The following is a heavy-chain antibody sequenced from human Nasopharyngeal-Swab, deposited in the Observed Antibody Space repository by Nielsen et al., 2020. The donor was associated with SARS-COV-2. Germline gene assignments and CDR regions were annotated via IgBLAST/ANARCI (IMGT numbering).Heavy chain of an antibody. CDR2: ISGSGGST. CDR1: GFTFSSYA. J-gene: IGHJ3*02. D-gene: IGHD2-21*01. V-gene: IGHV3-23*01. Sequence: GGSLRLSCAATGFTFSSYAMSWVRQAPGKGLEWVSAISGSGGSTYYADSVKGRFTISRDNSKNTLYLQMDSLSAEDTAIYYCAKDIFGWTFDIWGQGTMVTVSS. CDR3: AKDIFGWTFDI.